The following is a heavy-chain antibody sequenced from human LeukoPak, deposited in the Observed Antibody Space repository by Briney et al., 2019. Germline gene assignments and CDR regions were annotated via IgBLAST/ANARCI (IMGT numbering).Heavy chain of an antibody. CDR3: AKSGMATPLCGGYFDY. D-gene: IGHD5-24*01. CDR1: GFTFSSYA. CDR2: ISGSGGST. V-gene: IGHV3-23*01. Sequence: PGGSLRLSCAASGFTFSSYAMSWVRQAPGKGLEWVSAISGSGGSTYYADSVKGRFTISRDNSKNTLYLQMNSLRAEDTAVYYCAKSGMATPLCGGYFDYWGQGTLVTVSS. J-gene: IGHJ4*02.